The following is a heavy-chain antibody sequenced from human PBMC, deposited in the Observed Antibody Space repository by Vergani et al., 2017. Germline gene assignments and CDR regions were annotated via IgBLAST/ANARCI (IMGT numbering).Heavy chain of an antibody. J-gene: IGHJ5*02. V-gene: IGHV1-2*02. D-gene: IGHD2-21*01. CDR3: AREGRGIVVTTNWFDP. Sequence: QVQLVQSWAEVKKPGASVKVSCKASGYTFTGYYMHWVRQAPGQGLEWMGWINPNSGGTNYAQKFQGRVTMTRDTSISTAYMELSRLRSDDTAVYYCAREGRGIVVTTNWFDPWGQGTLVTVSS. CDR1: GYTFTGYY. CDR2: INPNSGGT.